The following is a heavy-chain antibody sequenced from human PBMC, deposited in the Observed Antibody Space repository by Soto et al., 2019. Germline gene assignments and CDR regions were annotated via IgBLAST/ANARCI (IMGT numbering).Heavy chain of an antibody. CDR2: ISYDGSNK. J-gene: IGHJ4*02. CDR1: GFTFSSYA. Sequence: VQLVESGGGVVQPGRSLRLSCAASGFTFSSYAMHWVRQAPGKGLEWVAVISYDGSNKYYADSVKGRFTISRDNSKNTLYLQMNSLRAEDTAVYYCARVPIRLLWFGEWYFDYWGQGTLVTVSS. D-gene: IGHD3-10*01. CDR3: ARVPIRLLWFGEWYFDY. V-gene: IGHV3-30-3*01.